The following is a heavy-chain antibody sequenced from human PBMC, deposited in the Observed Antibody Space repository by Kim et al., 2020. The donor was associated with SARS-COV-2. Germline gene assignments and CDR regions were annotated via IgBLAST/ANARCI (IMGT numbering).Heavy chain of an antibody. J-gene: IGHJ4*02. CDR3: AKGAWGDY. D-gene: IGHD3-16*01. V-gene: IGHV3-23*01. Sequence: DGSTYSADSVKGRFNISRDNYKNTLYLQMNRLRAEDTAIYYCAKGAWGDYWGQGTLVTISS. CDR2: DGST.